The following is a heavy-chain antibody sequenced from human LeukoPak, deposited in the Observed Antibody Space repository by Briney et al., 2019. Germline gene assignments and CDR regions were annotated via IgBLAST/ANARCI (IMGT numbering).Heavy chain of an antibody. V-gene: IGHV3-23*01. Sequence: GGSLRLSCAASGFTFSSYAMSWVRQAPGKGLEWVSDISGSGGSTYYADSVKGRFTISRDNSKNTLYLQMNSLRAEDTAVYYCATNQRITMVRGVIPFPYYFDYWGQGTLVTVSS. CDR3: ATNQRITMVRGVIPFPYYFDY. CDR2: ISGSGGST. D-gene: IGHD3-10*01. J-gene: IGHJ4*02. CDR1: GFTFSSYA.